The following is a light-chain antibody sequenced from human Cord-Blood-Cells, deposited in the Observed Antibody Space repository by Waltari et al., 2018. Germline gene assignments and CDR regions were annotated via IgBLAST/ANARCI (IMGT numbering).Light chain of an antibody. V-gene: IGLV2-14*01. J-gene: IGLJ3*02. CDR2: DVS. Sequence: QSALTQPASVSGSPGQSIIISCTGTSSDVGGYNYVPWYQQHPGKAPKLMIYDVSKRPSGVSNRFSGSKSGNTASLTISGLQAEYEADYYCSSYTSSSTFVFGGGTKLTVL. CDR1: SSDVGGYNY. CDR3: SSYTSSSTFV.